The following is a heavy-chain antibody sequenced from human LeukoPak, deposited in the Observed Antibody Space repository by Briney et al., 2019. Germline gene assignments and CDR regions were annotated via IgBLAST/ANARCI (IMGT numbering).Heavy chain of an antibody. CDR1: GGSISSNNHY. CDR2: IYHSGST. J-gene: IGHJ4*02. CDR3: ARGLHRPTGTTPYFDD. Sequence: SETLSLTCTVSGGSISSNNHYWGWIRQPPGKGLEWIGSIYHSGSTNYNPSLKSRVTVSVDTSKNQFSLKLSSVTAADTAVYYCARGLHRPTGTTPYFDDWGQGTLVTVSS. V-gene: IGHV4-39*07. D-gene: IGHD4-11*01.